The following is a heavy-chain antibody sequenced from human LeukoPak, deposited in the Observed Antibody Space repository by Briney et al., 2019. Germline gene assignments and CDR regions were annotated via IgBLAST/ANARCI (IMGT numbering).Heavy chain of an antibody. J-gene: IGHJ6*03. D-gene: IGHD2-2*01. CDR2: ISSSSSAI. CDR1: GFTFTTYS. Sequence: QPGGSLRLSCAASGFTFTTYSMNWVRQAPGKGLEWVSFISSSSSAIFYADSVKGRFTISRDNAKNSLYLQMNSLRAEDTAVYYCARYTGYCSSTSCYYYYMDVWGKGTTVTVSS. V-gene: IGHV3-48*04. CDR3: ARYTGYCSSTSCYYYYMDV.